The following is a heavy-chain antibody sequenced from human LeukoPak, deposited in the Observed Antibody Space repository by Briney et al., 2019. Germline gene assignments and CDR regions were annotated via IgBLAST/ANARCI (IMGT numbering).Heavy chain of an antibody. CDR3: ARTGPRIGQLDY. J-gene: IGHJ4*02. V-gene: IGHV3-66*02. D-gene: IGHD2-21*01. CDR1: GFTVSSHY. CDR2: IYSGGST. Sequence: PGGSLRLSCAASGFTVSSHYMSWVRQAPGKGLEWVSVIYSGGSTYYTDSVKGRFTISRDNSKNTLYLQMNSLRAEDTAVYYCARTGPRIGQLDYWGQGTLVTVSS.